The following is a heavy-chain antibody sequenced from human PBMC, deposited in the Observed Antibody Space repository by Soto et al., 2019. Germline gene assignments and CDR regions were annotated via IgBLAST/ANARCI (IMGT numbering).Heavy chain of an antibody. V-gene: IGHV3-73*01. D-gene: IGHD2-2*01. J-gene: IGHJ5*02. CDR2: IRGKANSYET. CDR1: GYTFSWSA. CDR3: TSRYCSSASCHT. Sequence: GFLRLSCVASGYTFSWSAVDWVRQTYGKGLEWVGRIRGKANSYETAYAESVKGRFTISRDDSKNTAFLQMNSLKTEDTAVYYCTSRYCSSASCHTWGQGTRVTVSS.